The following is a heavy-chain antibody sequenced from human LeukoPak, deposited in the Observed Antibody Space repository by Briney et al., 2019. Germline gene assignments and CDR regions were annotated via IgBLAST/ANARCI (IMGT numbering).Heavy chain of an antibody. V-gene: IGHV3-11*05. Sequence: GGSLRLSCAASGFTFSDHYMNWVRQAPGKGLEWVSYISGSSDYTNYADSVKGRFTIYRDNARNSLYLEMNSLRAEDTAVYYCARDDGYGSGSRDSFDIWGQGTMVTVSS. D-gene: IGHD3-10*01. J-gene: IGHJ3*02. CDR3: ARDDGYGSGSRDSFDI. CDR2: ISGSSDYT. CDR1: GFTFSDHY.